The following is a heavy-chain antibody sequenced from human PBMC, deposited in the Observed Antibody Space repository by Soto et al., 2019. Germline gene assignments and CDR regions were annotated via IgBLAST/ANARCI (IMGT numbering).Heavy chain of an antibody. D-gene: IGHD3-10*01. CDR3: AILWYGEFIANDY. CDR1: GGSIANYY. CDR2: VYYSGST. J-gene: IGHJ4*02. Sequence: PSETLSLTCSVSGGSIANYYWSWIRQPPGKGLEWIGYVYYSGSTNYNPSLKSRVTMSVDTSRNLFSLKLTSVTAADTAVYYCAILWYGEFIANDYWGQGTLVTVSS. V-gene: IGHV4-59*01.